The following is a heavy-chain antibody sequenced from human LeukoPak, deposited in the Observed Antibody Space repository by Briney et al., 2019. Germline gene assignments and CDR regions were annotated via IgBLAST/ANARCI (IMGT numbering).Heavy chain of an antibody. D-gene: IGHD3-10*01. CDR2: ISADNGNT. CDR3: ARGSSGIIPDYYYYGLDV. J-gene: IGHJ6*02. Sequence: GASVKVSCKASGYTFTIYGINWVRQAPGQGLEWMGWISADNGNTNYAQNVQGRVTMTTDTSTSTAYMELRSLRSDDSAVYYCARGSSGIIPDYYYYGLDVWGQGTTVTVSS. CDR1: GYTFTIYG. V-gene: IGHV1-18*01.